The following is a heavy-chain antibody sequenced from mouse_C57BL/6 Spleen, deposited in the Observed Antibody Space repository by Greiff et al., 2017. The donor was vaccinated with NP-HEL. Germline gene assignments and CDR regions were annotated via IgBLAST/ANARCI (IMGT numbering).Heavy chain of an antibody. Sequence: QVQLQQSGAELVRPGASVTLSCKASGYTFTDYEMHWVKQTPVHGLEWIGAIDPETGGTAYNQKFKGKAILTADKSSRTAYMELRSLTSEDSAVYYCTRSGDGLPFAYWGQGTLVTVSA. CDR1: GYTFTDYE. CDR3: TRSGDGLPFAY. D-gene: IGHD2-3*01. V-gene: IGHV1-15*01. J-gene: IGHJ3*01. CDR2: IDPETGGT.